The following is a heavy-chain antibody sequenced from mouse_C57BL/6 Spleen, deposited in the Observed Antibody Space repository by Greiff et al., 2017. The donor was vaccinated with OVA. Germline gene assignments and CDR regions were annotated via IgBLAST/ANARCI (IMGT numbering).Heavy chain of an antibody. Sequence: VQLQQPGAELVRPGSSVKLSCKASGYTFTSYWMHWVKQRPIQGLEWIGNIDPSDSETHYNQKFKDKATLTVDKSSSTAYMQLSSLTSEDSAVYYCARVGTTAFYWYFDVWGTGTTVTVSS. V-gene: IGHV1-52*01. J-gene: IGHJ1*03. CDR2: IDPSDSET. D-gene: IGHD1-2*01. CDR1: GYTFTSYW. CDR3: ARVGTTAFYWYFDV.